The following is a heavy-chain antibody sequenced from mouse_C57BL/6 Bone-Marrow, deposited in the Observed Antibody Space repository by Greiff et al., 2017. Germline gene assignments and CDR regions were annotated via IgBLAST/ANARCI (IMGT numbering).Heavy chain of an antibody. Sequence: EVNVVESGGGLVKPGGSLKLSCAASGFTFSDYGMHWVRQAPEKGLEWVAYISSGSSTIYYADTVKGRFTISRDNAKNTLFLQMTSLRSEDTAMYYCARGPHYYGSSYRYAMDYWGQGTSVTVSS. J-gene: IGHJ4*01. CDR2: ISSGSSTI. V-gene: IGHV5-17*01. CDR1: GFTFSDYG. CDR3: ARGPHYYGSSYRYAMDY. D-gene: IGHD1-1*01.